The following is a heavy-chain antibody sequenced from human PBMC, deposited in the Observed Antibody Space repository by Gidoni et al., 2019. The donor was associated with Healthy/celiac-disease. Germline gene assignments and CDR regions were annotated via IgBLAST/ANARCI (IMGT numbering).Heavy chain of an antibody. CDR2: ISGSGGST. J-gene: IGHJ4*02. CDR3: AKRVRQTIDY. CDR1: GFTFSSYA. Sequence: EVQLLESGGSLGQPGGSLRLPCAASGFTFSSYAMSWVRQAPGKGPEWVSAISGSGGSTYYADSVKGRFTISRDNSKNTLYLQMNSLRAEDTAVYYCAKRVRQTIDYWGQGTLVTVSS. V-gene: IGHV3-23*01. D-gene: IGHD1-7*01.